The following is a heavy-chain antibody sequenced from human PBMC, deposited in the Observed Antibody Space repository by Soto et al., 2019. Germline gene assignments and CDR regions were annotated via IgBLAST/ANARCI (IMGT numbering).Heavy chain of an antibody. V-gene: IGHV3-23*01. CDR1: GFTFSSYA. CDR2: ISGSGGST. CDR3: AKVRILSSSWDDHSWFDP. Sequence: GGSLRLSCAASGFTFSSYAMSWVRQAPGKGLEWVSAISGSGGSTYYADSVKGRFTISRDNSKNTLYLQMNSLRAEDTAVYYSAKVRILSSSWDDHSWFDPWGQGTLVTVSS. D-gene: IGHD6-13*01. J-gene: IGHJ5*02.